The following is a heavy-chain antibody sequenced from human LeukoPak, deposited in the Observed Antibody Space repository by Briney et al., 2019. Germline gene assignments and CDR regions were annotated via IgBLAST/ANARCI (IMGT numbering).Heavy chain of an antibody. CDR2: IYTSGST. J-gene: IGHJ3*02. CDR3: AREGSSWPTGAFDI. V-gene: IGHV4-4*07. Sequence: SETLFLTCTVSGGSISSYYWSWIRQPAGKGLEWIGRIYTSGSTNYNPSLKSRVTMSVDTSKNQFSLKLSSVTAADTAVYYCAREGSSWPTGAFDIWGQGTMVTVSS. D-gene: IGHD6-13*01. CDR1: GGSISSYY.